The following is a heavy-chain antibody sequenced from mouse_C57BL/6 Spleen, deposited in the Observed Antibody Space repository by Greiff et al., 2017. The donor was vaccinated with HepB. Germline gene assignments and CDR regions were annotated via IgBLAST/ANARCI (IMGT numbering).Heavy chain of an antibody. CDR2: IDPSDSYT. J-gene: IGHJ2*01. CDR1: GYTFTSYW. CDR3: ARWDY. V-gene: IGHV1-50*01. Sequence: QVQLQQSGAELVKPGASVKLSCKASGYTFTSYWMQWVKQRPGQGLEWIGEIDPSDSYTNYNQKFKGKATLTVDTSSSTSYMQISSLTSEDSAVYYYARWDYWGQGTTLTVAS.